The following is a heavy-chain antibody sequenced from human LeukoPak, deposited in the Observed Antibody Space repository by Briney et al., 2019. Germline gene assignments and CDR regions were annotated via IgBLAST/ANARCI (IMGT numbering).Heavy chain of an antibody. D-gene: IGHD3-9*01. CDR3: ARQADYNILTGYYKGHLDF. J-gene: IGHJ4*02. CDR2: IYPGDSDT. CDR1: GYSFSDYW. Sequence: GDPLKISCQCSGYSFSDYWIEWVRQMPGKGLEWMAIIYPGDSDTRYNPSFRGQVTISADESISTVYLQWRSLEASDTAIYYCARQADYNILTGYYKGHLDFWGQGTLVTVSS. V-gene: IGHV5-51*01.